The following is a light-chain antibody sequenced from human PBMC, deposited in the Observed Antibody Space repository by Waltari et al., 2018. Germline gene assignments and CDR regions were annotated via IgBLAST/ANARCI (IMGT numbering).Light chain of an antibody. CDR2: AAS. CDR3: QQYKTYPIT. CDR1: QDIRNY. J-gene: IGKJ5*01. Sequence: DIQMTQSPSSLSASVGDRVPITCRARQDIRNYLAWFQHKPGEAPKPLIYAASSLQSGVPSNFSGSGSGTDFTLTISSLQPEDFATYYCQQYKTYPITFGQGTRLEI. V-gene: IGKV1-16*02.